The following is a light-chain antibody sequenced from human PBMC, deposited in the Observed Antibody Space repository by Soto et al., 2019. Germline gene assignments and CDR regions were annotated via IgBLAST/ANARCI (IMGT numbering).Light chain of an antibody. J-gene: IGKJ1*01. CDR2: DVS. CDR1: QSVGSY. V-gene: IGKV3-11*01. Sequence: EIVLTQSPATLSFAPGERATLSCRASQSVGSYLAWYQQQPGQAPRLLIYDVSNRATGIPARFSGSGSGTDFTLTISSLEPEDCAVYFCQQRSNWPPTFGQGIKVEIX. CDR3: QQRSNWPPT.